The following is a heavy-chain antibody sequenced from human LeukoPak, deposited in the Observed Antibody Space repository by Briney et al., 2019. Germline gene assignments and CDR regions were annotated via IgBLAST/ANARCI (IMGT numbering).Heavy chain of an antibody. V-gene: IGHV3-23*01. D-gene: IGHD1-1*01. CDR3: AKDWYNSLDYFDY. CDR1: GFTFSSYA. J-gene: IGHJ4*02. CDR2: ISATASNT. Sequence: GGSLRLSCAASGFTFSSYAMSWVRQAPGKGLEWVSAISATASNTYYADSVKGRFTISRDNSKSTLYLQMNSLRVDDTAVYYCAKDWYNSLDYFDYWGQGSLVTVSS.